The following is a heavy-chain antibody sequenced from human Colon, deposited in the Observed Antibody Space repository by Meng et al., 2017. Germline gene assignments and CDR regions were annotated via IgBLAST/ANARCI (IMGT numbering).Heavy chain of an antibody. J-gene: IGHJ4*02. Sequence: QVQLQESGPGLLKPSETVSLTCAVYGGSVSSAGYQWSWIRQPPGKGLEWIGYASTNYNPSLKSRVTISVDTSKNQFSLRLTSVTAADTAVYYCARDHMGSLDYWGQGILVTVSS. CDR1: GGSVSSAGYQ. CDR3: ARDHMGSLDY. V-gene: IGHV4-61*08. CDR2: AST. D-gene: IGHD1-26*01.